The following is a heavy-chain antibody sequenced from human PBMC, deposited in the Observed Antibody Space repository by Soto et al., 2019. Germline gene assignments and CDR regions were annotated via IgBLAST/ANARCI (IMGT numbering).Heavy chain of an antibody. CDR1: GGSISSGVYY. V-gene: IGHV4-31*03. D-gene: IGHD3-10*01. J-gene: IGHJ4*02. Sequence: QVQLQESGPGLVKPSQTLSLTCTVSGGSISSGVYYWSWIRQHPGKGLEWIGYIYYSGSTYYNPSLNSRVTISVDTSKNQFSLKLSSVTAADTAVYYCARGVTMVRGVIHTPYFDYWGQATLVTISS. CDR2: IYYSGST. CDR3: ARGVTMVRGVIHTPYFDY.